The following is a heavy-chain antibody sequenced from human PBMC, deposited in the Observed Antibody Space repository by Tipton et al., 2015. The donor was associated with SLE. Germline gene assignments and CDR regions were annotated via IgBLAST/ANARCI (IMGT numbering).Heavy chain of an antibody. Sequence: QVQLVQSGTEVKKPGASVKVSCKASGYTFTSYTITWVRQAPGQGLEWMGRIIPILGIANYAQKFQGRVTITADKSTSTAYMELSSLRSEDTAVYYCARAGDFWSGYYYWGQGTLVTVSS. CDR2: IIPILGIA. CDR3: ARAGDFWSGYYY. CDR1: GYTFTSYT. J-gene: IGHJ4*02. D-gene: IGHD3-3*01. V-gene: IGHV1-69*09.